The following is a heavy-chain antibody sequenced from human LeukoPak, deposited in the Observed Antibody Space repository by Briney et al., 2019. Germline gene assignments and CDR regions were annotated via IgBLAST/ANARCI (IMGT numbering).Heavy chain of an antibody. CDR3: AREHYYDSSGYYWGAFDI. D-gene: IGHD3-22*01. V-gene: IGHV1-69*05. CDR2: IIPIFGTA. J-gene: IGHJ3*02. Sequence: SVKVSCKATGGTFSSYAISWVRRAPGQGLEWMGRIIPIFGTANYAQKFQGRVTITTDESTSTAYMELSSLRSEDTAVYYCAREHYYDSSGYYWGAFDIWGQGTMVTVSS. CDR1: GGTFSSYA.